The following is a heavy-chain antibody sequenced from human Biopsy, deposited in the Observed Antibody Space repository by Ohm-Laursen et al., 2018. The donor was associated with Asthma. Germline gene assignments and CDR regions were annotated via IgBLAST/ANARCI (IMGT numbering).Heavy chain of an antibody. CDR3: AKDWKSLYVQYFFEY. D-gene: IGHD5/OR15-5a*01. J-gene: IGHJ4*02. V-gene: IGHV3-23*01. CDR1: GFTFSSYA. Sequence: SLRLSCAASGFTFSSYALSWVRQAPGKRLEWVSGISGDAQRTYYEDSVKGRFTISRDNSKNTIYLQLNSLRAEDTAVYYCAKDWKSLYVQYFFEYWSQGALVTVSS. CDR2: ISGDAQRT.